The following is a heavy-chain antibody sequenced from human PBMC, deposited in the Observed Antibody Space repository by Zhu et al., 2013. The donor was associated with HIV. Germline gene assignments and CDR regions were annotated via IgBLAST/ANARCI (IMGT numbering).Heavy chain of an antibody. D-gene: IGHD5-18*01. Sequence: QVQLQESGAGLVEPSQTLSLICTVSGDSMRSGGHSWSWIRQTPEKGLEWIGQIQPTGTTYYNPSLKSRASLSIDRSKTQFSLRLSSVTAADTAVYYCAQTLRGYSYGYYYWGQGTLVTGLL. CDR3: AQTLRGYSYGYYY. CDR1: GDSMRSGGHS. V-gene: IGHV4-30-2*01. J-gene: IGHJ4*02. CDR2: IQPTGTT.